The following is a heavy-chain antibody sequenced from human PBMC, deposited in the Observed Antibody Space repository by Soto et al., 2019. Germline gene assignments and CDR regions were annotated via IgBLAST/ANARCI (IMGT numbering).Heavy chain of an antibody. Sequence: GSLRLSCAASGFTFTNYYMSWIRQAPGKGLEWVSYISSSSRTIKYADSVKGRFTVSRDNAKNSVYLHMDSLRADDTAVYYCARDLDWNYVGAGVYFYYYGMDVWGQGTTVTVSS. V-gene: IGHV3-11*01. J-gene: IGHJ6*02. CDR3: ARDLDWNYVGAGVYFYYYGMDV. D-gene: IGHD1-7*01. CDR1: GFTFTNYY. CDR2: ISSSSRTI.